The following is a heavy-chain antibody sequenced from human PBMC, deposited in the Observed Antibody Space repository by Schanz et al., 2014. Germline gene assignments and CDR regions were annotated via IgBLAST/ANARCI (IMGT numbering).Heavy chain of an antibody. CDR3: ARGTDWNLHY. V-gene: IGHV3-30*19. Sequence: QVQLVESGGGVVQSGRSLRLSCVASGFTFSSYGMHWVRQAPGKGLEWVAVISYDGSNKYYADSVKGRFTISRDNSKNTLYLQMNSLRAGDTAVYYCARGTDWNLHYWGQGALVNVSS. D-gene: IGHD1-1*01. CDR2: ISYDGSNK. CDR1: GFTFSSYG. J-gene: IGHJ4*02.